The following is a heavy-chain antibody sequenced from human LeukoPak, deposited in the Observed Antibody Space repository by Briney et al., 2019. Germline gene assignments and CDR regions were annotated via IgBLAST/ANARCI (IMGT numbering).Heavy chain of an antibody. D-gene: IGHD6-19*01. CDR1: GGSISGYF. V-gene: IGHV4-59*08. J-gene: IGHJ3*02. CDR2: LYYSGST. CDR3: ARLLAVAGGDAFDI. Sequence: SEALSLTCTVSGGSISGYFWSWIRQPPGKGLELIGYLYYSGSTNYNPSLKSRVTVSVDTSKDQFSLRLSSVTAADTAVYYCARLLAVAGGDAFDIWGQGKMVTVSS.